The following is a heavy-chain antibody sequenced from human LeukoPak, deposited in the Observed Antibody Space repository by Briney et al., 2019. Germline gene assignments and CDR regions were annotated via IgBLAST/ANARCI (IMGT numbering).Heavy chain of an antibody. V-gene: IGHV3-23*01. CDR3: AKDPGRWLWSLNWFDP. Sequence: GGSLRLSCAASGFTFSSYAMRWVRQAPGKGREWVSAISGSGGRTYYADSVKGRFTISRDNSTNTLYLQMNSLRAEDTAVYYCAKDPGRWLWSLNWFDPWGQGTLVTVSS. D-gene: IGHD2-21*01. CDR2: ISGSGGRT. J-gene: IGHJ5*02. CDR1: GFTFSSYA.